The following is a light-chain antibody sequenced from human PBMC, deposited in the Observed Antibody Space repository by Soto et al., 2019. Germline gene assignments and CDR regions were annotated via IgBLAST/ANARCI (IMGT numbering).Light chain of an antibody. CDR1: QSVSSNS. V-gene: IGKV3-20*01. Sequence: VLTQSPCTLSLSPGDRATLSCTASQSVSSNSLAWYQQIPGQPPRLLIYGASSRATGVPDRFTGSGSETHFTLTITRLEPEDFAVFYCQHSGRSPPLTFGGGTKVDIK. CDR2: GAS. CDR3: QHSGRSPPLT. J-gene: IGKJ4*01.